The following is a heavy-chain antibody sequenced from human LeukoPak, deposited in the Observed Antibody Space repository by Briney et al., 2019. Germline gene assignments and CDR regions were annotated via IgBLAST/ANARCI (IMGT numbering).Heavy chain of an antibody. CDR2: IYYSGST. J-gene: IGHJ5*02. Sequence: PSETLSLTCTVSGGSISSSSYYWGWLRQPPGKGLEWIGSIYYSGSTYYNPSLKSRVTISVDTSKNQFSLKLCSVTAADTAVYYCARPISGSYDWFDPWGQGTLVTVSS. D-gene: IGHD1-26*01. CDR3: ARPISGSYDWFDP. V-gene: IGHV4-39*01. CDR1: GGSISSSSYY.